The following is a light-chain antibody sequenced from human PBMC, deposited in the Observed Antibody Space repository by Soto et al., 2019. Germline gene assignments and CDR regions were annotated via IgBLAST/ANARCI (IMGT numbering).Light chain of an antibody. V-gene: IGLV2-23*03. J-gene: IGLJ2*01. Sequence: QSALTQPASVSGSPGQSITISCTGTSSDVGSYNLVSWYQQHPGKAPKLMIYEGSKRPSGVSNRFSGSKSGNTACLTISGLQAEDEADYYCCSYAGSSTFDVVFGGGTKLTVL. CDR2: EGS. CDR3: CSYAGSSTFDVV. CDR1: SSDVGSYNL.